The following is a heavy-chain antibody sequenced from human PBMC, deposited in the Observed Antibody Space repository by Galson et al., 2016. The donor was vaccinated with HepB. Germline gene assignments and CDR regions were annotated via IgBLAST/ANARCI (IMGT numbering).Heavy chain of an antibody. D-gene: IGHD2-21*01. J-gene: IGHJ4*02. CDR2: IDYSGNT. Sequence: TLSLTCAVSGVSISSGGYYWTWIRQHPGKGLEWIGNIDYSGNTYYNPSLKSRLTISVDTSKSQFSLKLKSVTAADTAFYYCARDSHAVIRGSSHFDFWGQGTLVTVSS. V-gene: IGHV4-31*11. CDR3: ARDSHAVIRGSSHFDF. CDR1: GVSISSGGYY.